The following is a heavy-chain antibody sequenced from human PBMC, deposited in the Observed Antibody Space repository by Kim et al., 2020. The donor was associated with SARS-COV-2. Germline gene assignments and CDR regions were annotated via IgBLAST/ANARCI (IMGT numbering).Heavy chain of an antibody. CDR3: ARVLLWFGESVLGY. V-gene: IGHV3-21*01. CDR2: ISSSSYI. J-gene: IGHJ4*02. Sequence: GGSLRLSCAASGFTFSSYSMNWVRQAPGKGLEWVSSISSSSYIYYADSVKGRFTISRDNAKNSLYLQMNSLRAEDTAVYYCARVLLWFGESVLGYWGQGTLVTVSS. D-gene: IGHD3-10*01. CDR1: GFTFSSYS.